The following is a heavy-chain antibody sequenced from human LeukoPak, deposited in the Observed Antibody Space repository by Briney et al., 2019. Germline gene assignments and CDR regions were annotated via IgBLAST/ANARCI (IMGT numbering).Heavy chain of an antibody. D-gene: IGHD1-26*01. V-gene: IGHV4-4*02. CDR1: GGSISSSNW. Sequence: PSETLSLTCAVSGGSISSSNWWSWVRQPPGKGLEWIGEIYHSGSTNYNPSLKSRVTISVDTSKNQFSLKLSSVTAADTAVYYCARDGRFPPEVLPRYFDYWGQGTLVTVSS. CDR3: ARDGRFPPEVLPRYFDY. CDR2: IYHSGST. J-gene: IGHJ4*02.